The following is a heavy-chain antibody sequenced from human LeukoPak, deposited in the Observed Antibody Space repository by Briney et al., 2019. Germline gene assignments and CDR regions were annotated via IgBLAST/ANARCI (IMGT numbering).Heavy chain of an antibody. J-gene: IGHJ1*01. D-gene: IGHD1-1*01. CDR2: INQDGSGK. Sequence: TGGSLRLSCAASGFTFSYVSLSWVRQAPGKGLEWVANINQDGSGKYYVDSVKGRFTISRDNAKNSLYLQMNSLRSEDTAIYYCAEGTTGWGQGTLVTVSS. CDR1: GFTFSYVS. V-gene: IGHV3-7*01. CDR3: AEGTTG.